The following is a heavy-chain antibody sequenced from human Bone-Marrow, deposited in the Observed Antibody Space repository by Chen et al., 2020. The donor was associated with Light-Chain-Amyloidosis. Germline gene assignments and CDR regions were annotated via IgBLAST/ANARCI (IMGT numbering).Heavy chain of an antibody. D-gene: IGHD2-21*01. CDR2: IRTKNSGYTT. CDR1: GFTFSDSG. CDR3: VASHVIVGALES. J-gene: IGHJ4*02. Sequence: EGQLVQSGGGLVQPGGSLRLSCEASGFTFSDSGIHWVRQASGKGLEWLGRIRTKNSGYTTSYAAPVEGRFTVSRDDSKTTAYLQMDSLKIEDTALYYCVASHVIVGALESWGQGTLVTVSS. V-gene: IGHV3-73*01.